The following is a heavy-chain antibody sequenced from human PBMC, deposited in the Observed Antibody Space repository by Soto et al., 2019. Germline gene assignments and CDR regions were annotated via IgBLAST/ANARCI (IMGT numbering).Heavy chain of an antibody. J-gene: IGHJ4*02. CDR3: ARQVGGWAPWYFDY. CDR1: GGSISSYY. CDR2: IYYSGST. Sequence: SETLSLTCTVSGGSISSYYWCWIRQPPGKGLELIGYIYYSGSTNYNPSLKSRVTISVDTSKNQFSLKLSSVTAADTAVYYCARQVGGWAPWYFDYWGQGTLVTVSS. V-gene: IGHV4-59*08. D-gene: IGHD6-19*01.